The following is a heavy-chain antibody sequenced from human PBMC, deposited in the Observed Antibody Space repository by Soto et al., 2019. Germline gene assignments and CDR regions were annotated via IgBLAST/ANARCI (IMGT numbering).Heavy chain of an antibody. CDR1: GGSISSSSYY. D-gene: IGHD6-13*01. V-gene: IGHV4-39*01. CDR3: ARLGDNFRFGLWQQLGNGVDYFDY. CDR2: IYYSGST. J-gene: IGHJ4*02. Sequence: QLQLQESGPGLVKPSETLSLTCTVSGGSISSSSYYWGWIRQPPGKGLEWTGSIYYSGSTYYNPSLKSRVTISVDTSKNQFSLKLSSVTAADTAVYYCARLGDNFRFGLWQQLGNGVDYFDYWGQGTLVTVSS.